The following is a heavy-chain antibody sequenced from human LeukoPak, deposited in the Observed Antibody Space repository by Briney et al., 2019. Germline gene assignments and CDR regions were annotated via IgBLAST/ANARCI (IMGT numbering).Heavy chain of an antibody. CDR1: GFTFSNYA. J-gene: IGHJ6*03. V-gene: IGHV3-23*01. CDR2: TSGGGDTT. D-gene: IGHD2-15*01. Sequence: PGGSLRLSCAASGFTFSNYAMTWVRQAPGNGLEWVSGTSGGGDTTHYADSVKGRFTISRDNSKNMVYLQMDSLRAEDTAVYYCATQWSVGGPTWNYMDVWGKGTTVTVSS. CDR3: ATQWSVGGPTWNYMDV.